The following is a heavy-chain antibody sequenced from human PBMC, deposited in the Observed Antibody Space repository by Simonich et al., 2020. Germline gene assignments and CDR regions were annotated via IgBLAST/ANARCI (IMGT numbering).Heavy chain of an antibody. D-gene: IGHD7-27*01. CDR1: GYTFTGYY. V-gene: IGHV1-2*02. J-gene: IGHJ6*03. CDR3: ARGALTGDYYYMDV. CDR2: INPNRGGT. Sequence: QVQLVQSGAEVKKPGASVKVSCKASGYTFTGYYMHWGRQAPGQGREWMGWINPNRGGTNNAQKFQGRVTMTRDTSISTAYRELSRLRSDDTAVYYCARGALTGDYYYMDVWGKGTTVTVSS.